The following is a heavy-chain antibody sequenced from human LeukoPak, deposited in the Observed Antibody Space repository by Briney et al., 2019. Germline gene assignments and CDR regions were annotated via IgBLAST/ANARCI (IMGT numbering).Heavy chain of an antibody. J-gene: IGHJ4*02. Sequence: PGGSLRLSCATCVFSLSDYPMNWVRQARGRGVVGSPNIRTTAEGAKYAYYADCVKDRVTIYRDDGKNTLYLHMNSLRDDDTAVYYCATDQRYAFDYWGQGILVTVSS. V-gene: IGHV3-48*02. D-gene: IGHD3-9*01. CDR3: ATDQRYAFDY. CDR2: IRTTAEGA. CDR1: VFSLSDYP.